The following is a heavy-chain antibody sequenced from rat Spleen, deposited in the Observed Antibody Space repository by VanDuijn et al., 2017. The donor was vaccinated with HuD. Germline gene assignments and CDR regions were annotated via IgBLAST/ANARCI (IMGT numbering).Heavy chain of an antibody. J-gene: IGHJ2*01. CDR1: GYSITSSYR. V-gene: IGHV3-3*01. CDR2: INSAGST. Sequence: EVQLQESGPGLVKPSQSLSLTCSVTGYSITSSYRWNWIRKFPGNKLEWMGYINSAGSTNYNPSLKSRISLTRDTSKNQFFLQVNSVTTEDTATYYCASSYGYFPYYFDYWGQGVMVTVSS. D-gene: IGHD1-7*01. CDR3: ASSYGYFPYYFDY.